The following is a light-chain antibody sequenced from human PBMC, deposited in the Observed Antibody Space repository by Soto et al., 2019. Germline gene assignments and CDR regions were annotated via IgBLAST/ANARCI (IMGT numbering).Light chain of an antibody. V-gene: IGLV3-21*02. CDR3: QVWDSSSDLPNYV. CDR1: NIGSKS. J-gene: IGLJ1*01. CDR2: DDR. Sequence: SSALTPPPSVSVAPGQTAGITCGGNNIGSKSVHWYQQKPGQAPVLVVYDDRDRSSGIPERFSGSNSGNTATLTISRVEAGDGADYYCQVWDSSSDLPNYVFGTGTKV.